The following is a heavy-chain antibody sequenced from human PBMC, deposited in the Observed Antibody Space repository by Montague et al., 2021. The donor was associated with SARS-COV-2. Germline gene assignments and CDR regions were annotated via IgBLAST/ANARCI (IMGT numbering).Heavy chain of an antibody. CDR3: ARDYGDYSYYYGLDV. CDR2: IYYSGST. J-gene: IGHJ6*02. D-gene: IGHD4-17*01. CDR1: GGSISSYY. Sequence: SETLSLTCTVSGGSISSYYWSWIRQPPGKGLEWIGYIYYSGSTNXNPSLKSRVTISLDTSKNQFSLKLNSVTAADTAVYYCARDYGDYSYYYGLDVWGQGTTVTVSS. V-gene: IGHV4-59*01.